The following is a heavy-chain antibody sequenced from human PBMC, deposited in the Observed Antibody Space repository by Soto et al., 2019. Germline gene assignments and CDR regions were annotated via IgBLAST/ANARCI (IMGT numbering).Heavy chain of an antibody. CDR1: GFTFSNAW. D-gene: IGHD6-19*01. J-gene: IGHJ3*02. V-gene: IGHV3-15*01. Sequence: PGGSLRLSCAASGFTFSNAWMSWVRQAPGKGLEWVGRIKSKTDGGTTDYAAPVKGRFTISRDDSKNTLYLQMNSLKTEDTAVYHCGAVAGPDAFDIWGQGTMVTVSS. CDR3: GAVAGPDAFDI. CDR2: IKSKTDGGTT.